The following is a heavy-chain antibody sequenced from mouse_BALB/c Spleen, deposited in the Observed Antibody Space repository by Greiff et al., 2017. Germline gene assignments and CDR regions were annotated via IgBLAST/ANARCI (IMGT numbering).Heavy chain of an antibody. CDR2: ISSGGSYT. CDR3: TRVYYDYTWFAD. Sequence: EVHLVESGGGLVKPGGSLKLSCAASGFTFSSYTMSWVRQTPEKRLEWVATISSGGSYTYYPDSVKGRFNISRDNAKNTLYLKMSSLKSEDTAMYYCTRVYYDYTWFADWGQGTLVTVSA. V-gene: IGHV5-6-4*01. J-gene: IGHJ3*01. D-gene: IGHD2-4*01. CDR1: GFTFSSYT.